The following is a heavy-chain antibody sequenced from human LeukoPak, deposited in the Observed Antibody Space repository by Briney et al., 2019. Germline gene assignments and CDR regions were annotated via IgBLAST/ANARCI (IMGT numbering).Heavy chain of an antibody. CDR3: ARGLHIVVVTVADAFDI. Sequence: GGSLRLSCAASGFTFSSYDMHWVRQATGKGLEWVSAIGTAGDTYYPGSVKGRFTISRENAKNSLYLQMNSLRAEDTAVYYCARGLHIVVVTVADAFDIWGQGTMVTVSS. CDR2: IGTAGDT. J-gene: IGHJ3*02. CDR1: GFTFSSYD. V-gene: IGHV3-13*01. D-gene: IGHD2-21*02.